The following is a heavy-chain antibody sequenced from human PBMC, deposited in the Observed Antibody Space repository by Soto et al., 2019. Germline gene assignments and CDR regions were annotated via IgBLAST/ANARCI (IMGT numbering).Heavy chain of an antibody. CDR1: GGSISSSSYY. CDR2: IYYSGST. J-gene: IGHJ6*03. V-gene: IGHV4-39*01. D-gene: IGHD6-19*01. CDR3: ARSRMKAVAGYYYYYYYMYV. Sequence: SETLSLTCTVSGGSISSSSYYWGWIRQPPGKGLEWIGSIYYSGSTYYNPSLKSRVTISVDTSKNQFSLKLSSVTAADTAVYYCARSRMKAVAGYYYYYYYMYVWGKGTTDTVS.